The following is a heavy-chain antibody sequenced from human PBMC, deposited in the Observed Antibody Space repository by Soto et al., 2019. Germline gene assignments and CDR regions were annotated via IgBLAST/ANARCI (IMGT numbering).Heavy chain of an antibody. Sequence: VASVKVSCKASGYTFTGYYMHWVRQAPGQGLEWMGWINPNSGGTNYAQKFQGRVTMTRDTSISTAYMELSRLRSDDTAVYYCARKAPRARHYDFWSGPSYGMGVWGQGTTVTVSS. CDR3: ARKAPRARHYDFWSGPSYGMGV. J-gene: IGHJ6*02. V-gene: IGHV1-2*02. D-gene: IGHD3-3*01. CDR1: GYTFTGYY. CDR2: INPNSGGT.